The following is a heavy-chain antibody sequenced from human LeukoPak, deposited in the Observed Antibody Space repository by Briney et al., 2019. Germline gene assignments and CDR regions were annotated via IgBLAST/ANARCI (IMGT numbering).Heavy chain of an antibody. Sequence: PSETLSLTCTVSGGSIRSYYWSWIRQPPGKGLEWIGYMYYRGNTNYNPSLKSRVTISVDTSKNQFSLKLSSVTAADTAVYYCATGVHGIAAAGDYYFDYWGQGTLVTVSS. V-gene: IGHV4-59*01. J-gene: IGHJ4*02. CDR1: GGSIRSYY. CDR3: ATGVHGIAAAGDYYFDY. D-gene: IGHD6-13*01. CDR2: MYYRGNT.